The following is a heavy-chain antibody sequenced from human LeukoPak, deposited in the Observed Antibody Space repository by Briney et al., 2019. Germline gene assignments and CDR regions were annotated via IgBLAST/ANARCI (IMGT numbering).Heavy chain of an antibody. CDR1: GGSFSGYY. D-gene: IGHD1-26*01. CDR3: ARDRSGSYPN. Sequence: PSETLSLTCAVYGGSFSGYYWSWIRQPPGKGLEWIGEINHSGSTNYNPSLKSRVTISVDTSKNQFSLKLSSVTAADTAVYYCARDRSGSYPNWGQGTLVTVSS. CDR2: INHSGST. V-gene: IGHV4-34*01. J-gene: IGHJ4*02.